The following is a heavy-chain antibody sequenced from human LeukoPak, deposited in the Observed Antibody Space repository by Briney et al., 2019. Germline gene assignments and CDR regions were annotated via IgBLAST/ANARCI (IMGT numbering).Heavy chain of an antibody. CDR2: ISYDGRNK. Sequence: GGSLRLSCAASGSTFSTYNMHWVRQAPGKGLEWVAVISYDGRNKYYADSVKGRFTISRDNSKNTVYLQMNSLRAEDTAVYYCAKYLSGSFDYWGQGTLVTVSS. CDR3: AKYLSGSFDY. J-gene: IGHJ4*02. CDR1: GSTFSTYN. D-gene: IGHD3-22*01. V-gene: IGHV3-30*18.